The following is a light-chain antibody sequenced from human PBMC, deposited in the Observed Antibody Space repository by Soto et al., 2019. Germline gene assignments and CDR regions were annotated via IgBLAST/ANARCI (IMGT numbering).Light chain of an antibody. CDR1: SRDVGSYNL. CDR2: EVS. V-gene: IGLV2-23*02. J-gene: IGLJ1*01. CDR3: CSYAGSSTFPYV. Sequence: QSALTQPASVSGSPGQSITISCTGTSRDVGSYNLVSWYQHHPGKAPKFMIYEVSKRPSGVSNRFSGSKSGNTASLTISGLQAEDEADYYCCSYAGSSTFPYVFGTGTKVTVL.